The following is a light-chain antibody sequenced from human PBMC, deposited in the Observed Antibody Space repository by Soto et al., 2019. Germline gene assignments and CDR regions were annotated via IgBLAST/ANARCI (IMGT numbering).Light chain of an antibody. Sequence: DIVMTQSPDSLAVSLGERATINCKSSQSIFYISNNKHCLAWYQQKTGQPPKLLIYWASTRESGVPDRFSGSGSGTDFTLTISSLQAEDVAVYYCQQYYSTPPYTFGQGTKLEIK. V-gene: IGKV4-1*01. CDR2: WAS. J-gene: IGKJ2*01. CDR1: QSIFYISNNKHC. CDR3: QQYYSTPPYT.